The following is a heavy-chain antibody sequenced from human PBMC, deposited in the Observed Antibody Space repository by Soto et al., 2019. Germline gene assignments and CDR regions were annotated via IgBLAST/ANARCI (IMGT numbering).Heavy chain of an antibody. CDR2: ISYDGTNK. V-gene: IGHV3-30*18. J-gene: IGHJ6*02. CDR1: GFTFSTYG. Sequence: QVQLVESGGGEVQPGRSLTISYAASGFTFSTYGMHWVRQTPGKGLAWVAVISYDGTNKFYSDSVKGRFTISRDNFKNTLTLQMNSLRADDTAVYSCAKDLQSYGDYDYYCYGMDVWGLGTRVTVSS. D-gene: IGHD4-17*01. CDR3: AKDLQSYGDYDYYCYGMDV.